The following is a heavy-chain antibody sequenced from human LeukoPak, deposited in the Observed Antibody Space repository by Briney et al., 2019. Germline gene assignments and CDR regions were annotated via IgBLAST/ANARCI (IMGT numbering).Heavy chain of an antibody. CDR2: ISSGGSTI. CDR1: GFTFSSFE. V-gene: IGHV3-48*03. CDR3: ARRRSSFHYYYYYMDV. J-gene: IGHJ6*03. Sequence: GGSLRLSCAASGFTFSSFEMKWVRQAPGKGLEWVSYISSGGSTIYYADSVKGRFTISRDNAKNSLYLQMNSLRAEDTAVYYCARRRSSFHYYYYYMDVWGKGTTVTVSS. D-gene: IGHD6-6*01.